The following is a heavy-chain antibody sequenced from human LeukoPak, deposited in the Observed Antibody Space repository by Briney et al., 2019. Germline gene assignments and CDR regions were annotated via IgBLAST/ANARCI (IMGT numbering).Heavy chain of an antibody. CDR1: VFIFSSYA. CDR3: AKPFSVTMVRGVITGAFDI. D-gene: IGHD3-10*01. V-gene: IGHV3-23*01. CDR2: ISGSGGST. J-gene: IGHJ3*02. Sequence: PGGSLSLSCAASVFIFSSYAVSWVRQAPGEGREWVSSISGSGGSTYYADSVKGRFSISRDNSKNTLYLQMSSLSAEVAGLYYCAKPFSVTMVRGVITGAFDIWGQGTMVTVSS.